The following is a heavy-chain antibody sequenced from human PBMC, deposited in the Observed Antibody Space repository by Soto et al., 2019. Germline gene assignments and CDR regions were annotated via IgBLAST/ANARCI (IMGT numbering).Heavy chain of an antibody. CDR3: ARDTKYSSSPGVYYYGMDV. Sequence: GGSLRLSCAASGFTFSSYAMHWVRQAPGKGLEWVAVISYDGSNKYYADSVKGRFTISRDNSKNTLYLQMNSLRAEDTAVYYCARDTKYSSSPGVYYYGMDVWGQGTTVTVSS. CDR2: ISYDGSNK. J-gene: IGHJ6*02. CDR1: GFTFSSYA. V-gene: IGHV3-30-3*01. D-gene: IGHD6-13*01.